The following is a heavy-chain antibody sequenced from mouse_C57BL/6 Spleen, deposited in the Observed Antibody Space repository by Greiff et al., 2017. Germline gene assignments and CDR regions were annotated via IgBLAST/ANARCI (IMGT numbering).Heavy chain of an antibody. CDR3: GRTGWLGGDAMDY. Sequence: QVQLQQSGAELASPGASVTLSCKASGYTFTDHIMNWVKKRPGQGLEWIGRIYPVSGETNYNQKFLGKATFAVDRSSSTVYMVLKSLTSEDPAVYYCGRTGWLGGDAMDYWGQGTSVTVSS. V-gene: IGHV1-11*01. CDR2: IYPVSGET. J-gene: IGHJ4*01. CDR1: GYTFTDHI. D-gene: IGHD2-3*01.